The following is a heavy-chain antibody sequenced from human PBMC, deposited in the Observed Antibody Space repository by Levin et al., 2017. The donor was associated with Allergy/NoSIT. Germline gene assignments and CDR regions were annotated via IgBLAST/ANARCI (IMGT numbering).Heavy chain of an antibody. Sequence: SETLSLTCAVYGGSFSGYYWSWIRQPPGKGLEWIGEINHSGSTNYNPSLKSRVTISVDTSKNQFSLKLSSVTAADTTVYYCARVLRYYYYMDVWGKGTTVTVSS. CDR3: ARVLRYYYYMDV. CDR1: GGSFSGYY. CDR2: INHSGST. V-gene: IGHV4-34*01. J-gene: IGHJ6*03.